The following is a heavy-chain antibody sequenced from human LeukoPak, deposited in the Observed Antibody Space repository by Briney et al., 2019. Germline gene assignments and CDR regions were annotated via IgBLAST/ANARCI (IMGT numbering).Heavy chain of an antibody. J-gene: IGHJ6*03. V-gene: IGHV4-39*01. Sequence: SETLSLTCTVSGGSISSSSYYWGWIRQPPGKGLEWIGSIYYSGSTYYNPSLKSRVTISVDTSKNQFSLKLSSVTAADTAVYYCAWRLYDFWSGYYYYMDVWGKGTTVTVSS. CDR2: IYYSGST. D-gene: IGHD3-3*01. CDR1: GGSISSSSYY. CDR3: AWRLYDFWSGYYYYMDV.